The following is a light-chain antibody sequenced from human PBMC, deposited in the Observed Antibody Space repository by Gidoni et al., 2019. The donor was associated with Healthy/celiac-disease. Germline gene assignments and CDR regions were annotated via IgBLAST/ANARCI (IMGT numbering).Light chain of an antibody. CDR2: DVS. CDR1: SSDVGGYNY. V-gene: IGLV2-14*01. CDR3: SSYTSSSTNYV. Sequence: QSALTQPASVSGSPGQSLTNSCTGTSSDVGGYNYVSWYQQHPGKAPKLMIYDVSNRPSGVSNRFAGSKSGNTASLTISGLQAEDEADYYCSSYTSSSTNYVFGTGTKVTVL. J-gene: IGLJ1*01.